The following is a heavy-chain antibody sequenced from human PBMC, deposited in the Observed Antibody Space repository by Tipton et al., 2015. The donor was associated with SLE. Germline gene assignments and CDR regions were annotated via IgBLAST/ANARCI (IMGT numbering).Heavy chain of an antibody. D-gene: IGHD2-15*01. Sequence: TLSLTCAVYGGSFSGYYWSWIRQPPGKGLEWIGEINHSGSTNYNPSLKSRVTISVDTSKNQFSLKLSSVTAADTAVYYCARDVVGYCSGGSCSWFDPWGQGTLVTVSS. J-gene: IGHJ5*02. CDR1: GGSFSGYY. CDR3: ARDVVGYCSGGSCSWFDP. CDR2: INHSGST. V-gene: IGHV4-34*01.